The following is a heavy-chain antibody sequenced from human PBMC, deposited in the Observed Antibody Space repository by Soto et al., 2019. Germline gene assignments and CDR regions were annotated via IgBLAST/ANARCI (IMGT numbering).Heavy chain of an antibody. V-gene: IGHV4-59*01. Sequence: PSETLSLTCTVSGGSISSYYWSWIRQPPGKGLELIGYIYYSGSTNYNPSLKSRVTISVDTSKNQFSLKLSSVTAADTAVYYCARDGGPNYYYYGMDVWGQGTTVTVSS. J-gene: IGHJ6*02. CDR2: IYYSGST. D-gene: IGHD3-16*01. CDR3: ARDGGPNYYYYGMDV. CDR1: GGSISSYY.